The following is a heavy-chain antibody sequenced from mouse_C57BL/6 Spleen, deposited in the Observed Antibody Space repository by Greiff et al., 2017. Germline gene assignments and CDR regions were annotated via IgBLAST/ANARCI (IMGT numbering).Heavy chain of an antibody. Sequence: EVQVVESEGCLALPGSSMQLSCPASAFTFSDYYMAWVRQVPEKGLEWVANINYDGSSTYYLDSLKSRFIISRANAKNILYLQMSSLKSEDTATYYCARVGYDYDDWYFAVWGTGTTVTASS. D-gene: IGHD2-4*01. J-gene: IGHJ1*03. CDR1: AFTFSDYY. V-gene: IGHV5-16*01. CDR2: INYDGSST. CDR3: ARVGYDYDDWYFAV.